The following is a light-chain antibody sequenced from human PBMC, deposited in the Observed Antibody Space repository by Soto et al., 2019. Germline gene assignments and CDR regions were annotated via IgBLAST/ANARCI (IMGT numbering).Light chain of an antibody. V-gene: IGKV3-20*01. CDR3: QQYGSSPRT. CDR2: ATS. Sequence: EIVLTQSPVTLSLSPGERATLSCRASQSVSSYLAWYQQKPGQAPRLLIYATSSRATGIPDRFSGSGSGTDFTLTISRLEPEDFAVYYCQQYGSSPRTFGQGTKVDIK. J-gene: IGKJ1*01. CDR1: QSVSSY.